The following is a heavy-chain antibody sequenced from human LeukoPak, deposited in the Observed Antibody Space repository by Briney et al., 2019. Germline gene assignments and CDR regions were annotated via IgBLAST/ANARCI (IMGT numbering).Heavy chain of an antibody. D-gene: IGHD3-16*01. J-gene: IGHJ6*02. CDR3: ARALGGPRDYYYGMDV. Sequence: PAETLFPTSTVSCGSISSGDYYWSWIRRPPRQGLGWIWCIYYSGSTYYNPSLKSRVTISVDTSKNQFSLKLSSVTAADTAVYYCARALGGPRDYYYGMDVWGQGTTVTVSS. CDR2: IYYSGST. CDR1: CGSISSGDYY. V-gene: IGHV4-30-4*01.